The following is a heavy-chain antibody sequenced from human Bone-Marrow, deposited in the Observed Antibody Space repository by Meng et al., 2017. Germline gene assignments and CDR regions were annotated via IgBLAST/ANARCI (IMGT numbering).Heavy chain of an antibody. V-gene: IGHV4-4*02. CDR2: IYHDGST. CDR3: ARAAYDIWSGYAP. D-gene: IGHD3-3*01. CDR1: GASISSSRW. Sequence: QVQLEESGPGLVKPSGTRSLTCAVSGASISSSRWWGWVRQPPGRGLEWIGEIYHDGSTNYTPSLKSRVTISVDKSKNQFSLKLSSVTAADTAVYYCARAAYDIWSGYAPWGQGSLVTVSS. J-gene: IGHJ5*02.